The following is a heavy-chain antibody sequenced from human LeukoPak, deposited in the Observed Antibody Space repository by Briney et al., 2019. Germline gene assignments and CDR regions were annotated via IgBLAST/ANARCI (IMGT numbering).Heavy chain of an antibody. J-gene: IGHJ4*02. V-gene: IGHV3-23*01. CDR2: ISASGDNT. CDR3: AKGGRRHYGDYVAF. Sequence: GGSLRLSCDASGFTVNSYAMNWVRQAPGKGLEWVSVISASGDNTYYADSVKGRFTISRDDSKNTVYLQMNSLRADDTAVYHCAKGGRRHYGDYVAFWGQGTLVTVSS. CDR1: GFTVNSYA. D-gene: IGHD4-17*01.